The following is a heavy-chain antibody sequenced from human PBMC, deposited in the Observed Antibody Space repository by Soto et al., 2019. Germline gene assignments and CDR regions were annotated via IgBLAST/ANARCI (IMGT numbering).Heavy chain of an antibody. CDR3: ARGGPTVTTDFDY. D-gene: IGHD4-17*01. V-gene: IGHV3-30-3*01. Sequence: GGSLRLSCAASGFTFSSYAMHWVRQAPGKGLEWVAVISYDGSNKYYADSVKGRFTISRDNSKNTLYLQMNSLRAEDTAVYYCARGGPTVTTDFDYWGQGTLVTVSS. CDR1: GFTFSSYA. CDR2: ISYDGSNK. J-gene: IGHJ4*02.